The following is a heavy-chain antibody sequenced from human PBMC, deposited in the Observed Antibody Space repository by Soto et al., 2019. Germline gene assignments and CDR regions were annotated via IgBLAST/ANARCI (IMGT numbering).Heavy chain of an antibody. CDR3: ARTVEYCGGSCYPAFDY. D-gene: IGHD2-15*01. J-gene: IGHJ4*02. Sequence: SETLSLTCTVSGGSMSSSSYWGWIRQPPGKGLEWIGSIYYSGSTYYNPSLKSRVTISVDTPKNQFSLKLSSVTAADTAVYHCARTVEYCGGSCYPAFDYWGQGTLVTVSS. V-gene: IGHV4-39*01. CDR2: IYYSGST. CDR1: GGSMSSSSY.